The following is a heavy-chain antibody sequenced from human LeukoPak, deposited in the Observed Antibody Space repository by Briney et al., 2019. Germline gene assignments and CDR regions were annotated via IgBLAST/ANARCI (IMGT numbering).Heavy chain of an antibody. J-gene: IGHJ4*02. D-gene: IGHD3-10*01. Sequence: GGTLRLSCAASGFTFSSYGMSWVRQAPGKGLEWVSAISASDGSTYYADSVKGRFTVSRDISKNTLYLQMNSLKTEDTAVYYCTTDGYYGSGSSCWGQGTLVTVSS. CDR3: TTDGYYGSGSSC. V-gene: IGHV3-23*01. CDR1: GFTFSSYG. CDR2: ISASDGST.